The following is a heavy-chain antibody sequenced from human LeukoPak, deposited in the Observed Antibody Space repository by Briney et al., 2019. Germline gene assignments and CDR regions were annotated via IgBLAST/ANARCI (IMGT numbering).Heavy chain of an antibody. J-gene: IGHJ4*02. CDR2: ISGDGGST. V-gene: IGHV3-43*02. CDR1: GFTFDDFA. CDR3: AKDNWVATGGHYGFDS. Sequence: QPGGSLRLSCAASGFTFDDFAMHWVRHAPGKGLECVSLISGDGGSTYHADSVKGRFSISRDNSKNSLYLQMNSLRVEDTALYYCAKDNWVATGGHYGFDSWGQGTLVTVSS. D-gene: IGHD5-12*01.